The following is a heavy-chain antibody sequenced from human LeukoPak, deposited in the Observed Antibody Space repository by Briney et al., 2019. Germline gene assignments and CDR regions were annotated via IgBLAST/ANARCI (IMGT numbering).Heavy chain of an antibody. V-gene: IGHV3-15*01. Sequence: SGGSLRLSCAASGFTFSNAWMSWVRQAPGKGLEWVGRIKSKTDGGTTDYAAPVKGRFTISRDDSKNTLYLQMNSLKTEDTAVYYCTTAKGSKLLWFGELTTSTTMDVWGKGTTVTISS. CDR1: GFTFSNAW. D-gene: IGHD3-10*01. CDR2: IKSKTDGGTT. J-gene: IGHJ6*03. CDR3: TTAKGSKLLWFGELTTSTTMDV.